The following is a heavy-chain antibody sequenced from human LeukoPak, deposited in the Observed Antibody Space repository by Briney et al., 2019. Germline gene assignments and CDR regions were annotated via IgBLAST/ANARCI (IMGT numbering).Heavy chain of an antibody. CDR3: ARDVWFGAGRTFDY. CDR1: GGSISSYY. J-gene: IGHJ4*02. CDR2: IYTSGST. D-gene: IGHD3-10*01. V-gene: IGHV4-4*07. Sequence: SETLSLTCTVSGGSISSYYWNWIRQPAGEGLDWIGRIYTSGSTNYNPSLKSRVTMSVDTSKNQFSLKLSSVTAADTAVYYCARDVWFGAGRTFDYWGQGTLVTVSS.